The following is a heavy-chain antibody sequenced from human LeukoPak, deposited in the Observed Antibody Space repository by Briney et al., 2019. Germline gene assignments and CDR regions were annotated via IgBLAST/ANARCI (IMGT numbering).Heavy chain of an antibody. CDR1: GVTFIPDS. J-gene: IGHJ4*02. CDR3: ARDHLSIEATGTRY. D-gene: IGHD6-13*01. CDR2: ISGIGGRT. Sequence: AGRSLRLSCAASGVTFIPDSMSSVRQAPGKWLEWVSSISGIGGRTYYSHSVKARLTITRDNSNNTLYLQINSLRTYETAEHKCARDHLSIEATGTRYWGKGTMVTVSS. V-gene: IGHV3-23*01.